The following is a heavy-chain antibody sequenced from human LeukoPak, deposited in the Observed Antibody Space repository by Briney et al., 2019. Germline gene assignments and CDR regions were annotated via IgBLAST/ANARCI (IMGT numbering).Heavy chain of an antibody. CDR1: GFTFSSYA. CDR3: AKKSLYCSSTSCYENVFDY. D-gene: IGHD2-2*01. V-gene: IGHV3-23*01. Sequence: GGSLRLSCAASGFTFSSYAMSWVRQAPGKGLEWVSAISGSGGSTYYADSVKGQFTISRDNSRNTLYLQMNSLRAEDTAVYYCAKKSLYCSSTSCYENVFDYWGQGTLVTVSS. CDR2: ISGSGGST. J-gene: IGHJ4*02.